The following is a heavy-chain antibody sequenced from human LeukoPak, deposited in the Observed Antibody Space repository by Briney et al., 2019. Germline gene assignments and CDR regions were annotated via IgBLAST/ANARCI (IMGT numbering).Heavy chain of an antibody. V-gene: IGHV3-11*01. Sequence: WVSYISSSGSTRYYADSVKGRFTISRDNAKNSLYLQMNSLRAEDTAVYYCARDLAAEGFDYWGQGTLVTVSS. CDR3: ARDLAAEGFDY. CDR2: ISSSGSTR. J-gene: IGHJ4*02. D-gene: IGHD6-13*01.